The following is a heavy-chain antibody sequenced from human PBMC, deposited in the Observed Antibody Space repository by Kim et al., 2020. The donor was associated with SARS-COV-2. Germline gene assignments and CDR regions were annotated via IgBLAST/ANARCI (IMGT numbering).Heavy chain of an antibody. J-gene: IGHJ4*02. CDR1: GFTFSDYY. D-gene: IGHD3-9*01. CDR2: ISSSGSTI. V-gene: IGHV3-11*01. Sequence: GGSLRLSCAASGFTFSDYYMSWIRQAPGKGLEWVSYISSSGSTIYYADSVKGRFTISRDNAKNSLYLQMNTLRAEDKAVDYCARDRPWYYDILTGYYARLDYWGRGTLVTVYS. CDR3: ARDRPWYYDILTGYYARLDY.